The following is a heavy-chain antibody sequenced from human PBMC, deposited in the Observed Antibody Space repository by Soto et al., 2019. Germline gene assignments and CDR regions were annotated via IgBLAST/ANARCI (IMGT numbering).Heavy chain of an antibody. CDR3: AHRHSSATFDH. V-gene: IGHV2-5*01. J-gene: IGHJ4*02. CDR1: GFSLSTSGVG. Sequence: QVTVKESGPRLVKPTQTLTLTCTFYGFSLSTSGVGVGWMRQPPGNALELLSLPYGNDDKRYCPSLKSILTITKDTSKNQVVLTMTNVDPVDTATYYCAHRHSSATFDHWGQGTLVPVSP. CDR2: PYGNDDK. D-gene: IGHD6-19*01.